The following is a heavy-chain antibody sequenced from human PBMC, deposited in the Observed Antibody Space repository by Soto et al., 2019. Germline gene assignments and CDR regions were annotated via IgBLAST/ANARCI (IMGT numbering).Heavy chain of an antibody. V-gene: IGHV3-30-3*01. CDR3: ARDLIRCSGGSCYSGLNYYGMDV. CDR1: GFTFSSYA. J-gene: IGHJ6*02. Sequence: PGGSLRLSCAASGFTFSSYAMHWVRQAPGKGLEWVAVISYDGSNKYYADSVKGRFTISRDNSKNTLYLQMNSLRAEDTAVYYCARDLIRCSGGSCYSGLNYYGMDVWGQGTTVTVSS. CDR2: ISYDGSNK. D-gene: IGHD2-15*01.